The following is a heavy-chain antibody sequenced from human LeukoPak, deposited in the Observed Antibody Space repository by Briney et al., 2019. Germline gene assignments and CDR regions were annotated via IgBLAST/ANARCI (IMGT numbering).Heavy chain of an antibody. CDR3: ATRNGRVVPAAPTDY. Sequence: PRGSLRLSCAASGLTFSTYGMHWVRQAPGKGLEWVAFIRYDGSNKYYADSVKGRFTISRDNSKNTLYLQMNTLRDEDTAVYYCATRNGRVVPAAPTDYWGQGTLVTVSS. CDR1: GLTFSTYG. V-gene: IGHV3-30*02. J-gene: IGHJ4*02. CDR2: IRYDGSNK. D-gene: IGHD2-2*01.